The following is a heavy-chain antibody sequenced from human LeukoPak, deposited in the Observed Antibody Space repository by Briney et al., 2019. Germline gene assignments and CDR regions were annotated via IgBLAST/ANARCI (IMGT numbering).Heavy chain of an antibody. Sequence: ASVKVSCKASGYTFTSYYMHWVRHAPGQGREWMGIINPSGGSTSYAHKFQGRVTNTKDTSTNTVYMELNSRRSEATAVYYCARDPTDYSNYVGSPSGSFAYCGQGTLVTASS. CDR2: INPSGGST. V-gene: IGHV1-46*03. CDR1: GYTFTSYY. CDR3: ARDPTDYSNYVGSPSGSFAY. D-gene: IGHD4-11*01. J-gene: IGHJ4*02.